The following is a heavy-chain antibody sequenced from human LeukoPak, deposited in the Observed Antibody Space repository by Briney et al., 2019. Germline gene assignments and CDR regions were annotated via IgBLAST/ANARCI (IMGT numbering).Heavy chain of an antibody. CDR3: ARDSVDSSKEGEDV. V-gene: IGHV4-39*07. CDR1: GGSISSRDEN. J-gene: IGHJ6*04. Sequence: PSETLSLTCTVVGGSISSRDENWNWIRQPPGKGLEWIGNVDYNGNIYYSPSLKSRVTISVDTSKNQFSLKLSSVTAADTAVYYCARDSVDSSKEGEDVWGKGTTVTVSS. D-gene: IGHD6-13*01. CDR2: VDYNGNI.